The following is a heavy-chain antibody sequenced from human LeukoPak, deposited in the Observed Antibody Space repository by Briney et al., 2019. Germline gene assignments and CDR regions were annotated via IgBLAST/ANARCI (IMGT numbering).Heavy chain of an antibody. CDR1: GYTFTSYD. J-gene: IGHJ6*02. D-gene: IGHD5-24*01. CDR2: MNPNSGNT. V-gene: IGHV1-8*01. Sequence: ASVKVSCKASGYTFTSYDINWVRQATGQGLEWMGWMNPNSGNTGYAQKFQGRVTMTRNTSISTAYMELSSLRSEDTAVYYCASVEGSYYGMDVWGQGTTVTVSS. CDR3: ASVEGSYYGMDV.